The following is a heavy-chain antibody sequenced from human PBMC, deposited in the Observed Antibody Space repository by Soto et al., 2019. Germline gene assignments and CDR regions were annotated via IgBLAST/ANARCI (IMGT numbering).Heavy chain of an antibody. J-gene: IGHJ4*02. CDR2: ISYDGSNK. CDR1: GFTFSSYA. Sequence: PGGSLRLSCAASGFTFSSYAMHWVRQAPGKGLEWVAVISYDGSNKYYADSVKGRFTISRDNSKNTLYLQMNSLRAEDTAVYYCASSFRAAAGTFDYWGQGTLVTVSS. CDR3: ASSFRAAAGTFDY. V-gene: IGHV3-30-3*01. D-gene: IGHD6-13*01.